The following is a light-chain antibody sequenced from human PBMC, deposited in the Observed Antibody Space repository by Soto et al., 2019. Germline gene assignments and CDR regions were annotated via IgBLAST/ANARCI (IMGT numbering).Light chain of an antibody. Sequence: QSVLTQPPSVSAAPGQKVTISCSGSSSNIGNNYVSWYQQLPGTAPKLLIYDNNKPPSGIPDRFSGYKSGTSATLGITGLQTGDEADYYCGTWDSSLSAVFGGGTKVTVL. J-gene: IGLJ2*01. CDR2: DNN. CDR1: SSNIGNNY. CDR3: GTWDSSLSAV. V-gene: IGLV1-51*01.